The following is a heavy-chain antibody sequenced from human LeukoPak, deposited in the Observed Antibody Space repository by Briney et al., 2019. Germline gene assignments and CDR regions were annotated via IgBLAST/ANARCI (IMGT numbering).Heavy chain of an antibody. CDR1: GFTFSSYG. J-gene: IGHJ4*02. V-gene: IGHV3-30*03. CDR3: ATLAVAGTR. CDR2: ISYDGSNK. D-gene: IGHD6-19*01. Sequence: GGSLRLSCAASGFTFSSYGMHWVRQAPGKGLEWVAVISYDGSNKYYADSVKGRFTISRDNSKNTLYLQMNSLRAEDTAVYYCATLAVAGTRGGQGTLVTVSS.